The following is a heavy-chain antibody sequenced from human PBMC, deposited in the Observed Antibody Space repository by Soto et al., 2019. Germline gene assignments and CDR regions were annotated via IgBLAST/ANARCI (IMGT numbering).Heavy chain of an antibody. J-gene: IGHJ6*01. V-gene: IGHV3-30*18. CDR1: GFTFSSYG. CDR3: AKVLFRYLDGLGVDV. Sequence: QVQLVESGGGVVQPGRSLRLSCAASGFTFSSYGMHWVRQAPGKGLEWVAVISYDGSNKYYADSVKGRFTLSRDNFKNTLYLQMNSLRAEDTAVYYCAKVLFRYLDGLGVDVWGQGSTVTVSS. CDR2: ISYDGSNK. D-gene: IGHD3-9*01.